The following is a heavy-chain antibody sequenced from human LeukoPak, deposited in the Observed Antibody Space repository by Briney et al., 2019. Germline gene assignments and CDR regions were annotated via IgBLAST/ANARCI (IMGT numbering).Heavy chain of an antibody. V-gene: IGHV4-59*08. CDR1: GGSISTYY. CDR2: IYYSGST. CDR3: ARQNFTPGIYPNWFAP. Sequence: SETLSLTCTVSGGSISTYYWSWIRQPPGKGLEWIGYIYYSGSTNYNPSLKSRVTISVDTSKNQFSLKLSSVTAADTAVYYCARQNFTPGIYPNWFAPWGQGPLVTVSS. D-gene: IGHD3-10*01. J-gene: IGHJ5*02.